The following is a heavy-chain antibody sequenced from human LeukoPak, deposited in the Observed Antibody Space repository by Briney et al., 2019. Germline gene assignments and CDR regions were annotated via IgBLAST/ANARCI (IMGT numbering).Heavy chain of an antibody. V-gene: IGHV3-23*01. Sequence: GGSLRLSCATSGFTFSNFAMNWVRQAPGKGLEWVSVISSNGGRTYYANSVKGRFTVSRDNSKNMLYLRMNTLRAEDTAIYYCAKASPYGDSHFDYWGQGTLVTVSS. CDR1: GFTFSNFA. D-gene: IGHD4-17*01. CDR3: AKASPYGDSHFDY. CDR2: ISSNGGRT. J-gene: IGHJ4*02.